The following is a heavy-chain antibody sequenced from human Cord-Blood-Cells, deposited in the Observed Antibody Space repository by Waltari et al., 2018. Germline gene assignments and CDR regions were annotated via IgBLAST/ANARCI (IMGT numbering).Heavy chain of an antibody. CDR3: ARRGIAAAGDAFDI. CDR2: IYYSGST. Sequence: QLQLQESGPGLVKPSETLSLTCTVSGCSISSSGYYWGWIRQPPGKGLEWIGSIYYSGSTYYNPSLKSRVTISVDTPKNQFSLKLSSVTAADTAVYYCARRGIAAAGDAFDIWGQGTMVTVSS. V-gene: IGHV4-39*01. D-gene: IGHD6-13*01. J-gene: IGHJ3*02. CDR1: GCSISSSGYY.